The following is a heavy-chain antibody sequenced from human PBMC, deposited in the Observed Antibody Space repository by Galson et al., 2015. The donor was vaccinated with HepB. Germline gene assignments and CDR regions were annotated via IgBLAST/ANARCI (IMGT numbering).Heavy chain of an antibody. Sequence: QSGAEVKKPGESLRISCKGSGYIFTTYWINWVRQKPGKGLEWMGRIDPSDFYTDYSPSFQGHVSISADKSVNTAFLYWSSLKASDTAIYYCARQSKIVVPASDQHGMDVWGQGTTVTVSS. D-gene: IGHD3-22*01. CDR3: ARQSKIVVPASDQHGMDV. CDR2: IDPSDFYT. J-gene: IGHJ6*02. V-gene: IGHV5-10-1*01. CDR1: GYIFTTYW.